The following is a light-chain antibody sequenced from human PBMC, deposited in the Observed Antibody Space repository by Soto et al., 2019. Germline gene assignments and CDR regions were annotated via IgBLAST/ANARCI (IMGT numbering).Light chain of an antibody. Sequence: EIVMTQSPATLSVSPGERATLSCRASQSVSSNLAWYQQKPGQAPRLLIYGASTRATGIPARFSGSGSGTEFTLTISNLQSEDFAVYYCKQYNNWPPLTFGGGTKVEIK. J-gene: IGKJ4*01. V-gene: IGKV3-15*01. CDR1: QSVSSN. CDR2: GAS. CDR3: KQYNNWPPLT.